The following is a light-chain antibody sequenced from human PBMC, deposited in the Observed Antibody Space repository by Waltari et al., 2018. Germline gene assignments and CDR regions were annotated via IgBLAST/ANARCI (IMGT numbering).Light chain of an antibody. J-gene: IGLJ2*01. V-gene: IGLV3-19*01. CDR3: NSRDISAKHHVL. CDR2: GRY. CDR1: SRRKNY. Sequence: SSELTQEPAVSVALGQTVTITCQGDSRRKNYAGWHQQKPGQAPLLVIYGRYTRPSGMPDRFSASSSGDTASLTITGTQAEDEADYYCNSRDISAKHHVLFGGGTKLTVL.